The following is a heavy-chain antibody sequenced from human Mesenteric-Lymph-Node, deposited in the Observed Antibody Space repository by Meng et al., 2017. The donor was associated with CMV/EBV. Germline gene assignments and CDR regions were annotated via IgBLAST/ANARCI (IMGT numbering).Heavy chain of an antibody. CDR1: GYTFTSDG. V-gene: IGHV1-18*01. J-gene: IGHJ4*02. CDR2: ISAYNGNT. CDR3: ARDLYSSSWYGPIDY. D-gene: IGHD6-13*01. Sequence: GYTFTSDGISWVRQAPGQGLEWMGWISAYNGNTNYAQKLQGRVTMTTDTSTSTAYMELRSLRSDDTAVYYCARDLYSSSWYGPIDYWGQGTLVTVSS.